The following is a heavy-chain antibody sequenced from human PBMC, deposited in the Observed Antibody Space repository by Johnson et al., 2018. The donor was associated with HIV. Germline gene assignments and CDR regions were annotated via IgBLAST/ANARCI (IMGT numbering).Heavy chain of an antibody. CDR2: IYSGGTT. D-gene: IGHD2-21*02. V-gene: IGHV3-53*01. Sequence: EQLVESGGGLIQPGGSLRLSCAVSGFTVSSNYMSWVRQAPGKGLEWVSVIYSGGTTNYADSVKGRFTISSDNSKNTLYLQMNSLRADDTAVYHCARGHSDLVTASDIWGHGTMVTVSS. CDR1: GFTVSSNY. CDR3: ARGHSDLVTASDI. J-gene: IGHJ3*02.